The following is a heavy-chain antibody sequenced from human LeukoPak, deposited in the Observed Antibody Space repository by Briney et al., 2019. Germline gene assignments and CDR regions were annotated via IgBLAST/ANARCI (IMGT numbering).Heavy chain of an antibody. D-gene: IGHD6-13*01. J-gene: IGHJ3*02. Sequence: PSETLSLTCTVSGGSISSGGYYWSWIRQHPGKGLEWIGYIYYSGSTYYNPSLKSRVTISVDTSKNQLSLKLSSVTAADTAVYYCARDVRKSSRSRPNAFDIWGQGTMVTVSS. CDR1: GGSISSGGYY. V-gene: IGHV4-31*03. CDR3: ARDVRKSSRSRPNAFDI. CDR2: IYYSGST.